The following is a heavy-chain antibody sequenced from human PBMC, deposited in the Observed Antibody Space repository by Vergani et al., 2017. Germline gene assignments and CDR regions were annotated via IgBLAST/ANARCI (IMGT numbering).Heavy chain of an antibody. CDR1: GGSISSYY. J-gene: IGHJ4*02. Sequence: QVQLQESGPGLVKPSETLSLTCTVSGGSISSYYWSWIRQPPGKGLEWIGYIYYSGSTNYNPSLKSRVTISVDTSKNQFSRKLSSVTAADTAVYYCARSSSWYYFDYWGQGTLVTVSS. CDR3: ARSSSWYYFDY. D-gene: IGHD6-13*01. CDR2: IYYSGST. V-gene: IGHV4-59*01.